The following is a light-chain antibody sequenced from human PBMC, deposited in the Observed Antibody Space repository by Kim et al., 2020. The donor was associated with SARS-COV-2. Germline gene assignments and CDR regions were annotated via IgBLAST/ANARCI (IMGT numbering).Light chain of an antibody. CDR3: STYTTSETWV. V-gene: IGLV2-14*01. CDR2: EVT. J-gene: IGLJ3*02. CDR1: SSDIGAYNH. Sequence: QSALTQPASVSGSPGQSITISCSGTSSDIGAYNHVSWYQQPPGTVPKLIIYEVTNRPSGISNRFSGFKSGNTASLTISGLQAEDEGDYYCSTYTTSETWVFGGGTKVTVL.